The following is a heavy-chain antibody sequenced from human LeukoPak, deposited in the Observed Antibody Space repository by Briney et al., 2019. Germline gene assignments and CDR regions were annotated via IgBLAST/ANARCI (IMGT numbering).Heavy chain of an antibody. CDR2: IYYSGST. CDR3: ARAPGGRHYYYYYMDV. V-gene: IGHV4-59*01. CDR1: GGSISSYY. Sequence: KPSETLFLTCTVSGGSISSYYWSWIRQPPGKGLEWIGYIYYSGSTNYNPSLKSRVTISVDTSKNQFSLKLSSVTAADTAVYYCARAPGGRHYYYYYMDVWGKGTTVTVSS. J-gene: IGHJ6*03.